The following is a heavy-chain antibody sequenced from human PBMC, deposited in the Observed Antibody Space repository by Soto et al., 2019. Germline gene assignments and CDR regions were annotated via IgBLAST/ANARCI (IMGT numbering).Heavy chain of an antibody. D-gene: IGHD3-3*01. Sequence: EVHLVESGAGLVQPGRSLRLSCAASGFIFEDYAMHWVRQVPGKGLEWVSSISWNSGNIVYSDSVKGRFTVSRDSANNSLYLQMNSLRTEDTALYYCAKGAVTSIFGYFDFCGQGTLVTVSS. J-gene: IGHJ4*02. CDR1: GFIFEDYA. V-gene: IGHV3-9*01. CDR2: ISWNSGNI. CDR3: AKGAVTSIFGYFDF.